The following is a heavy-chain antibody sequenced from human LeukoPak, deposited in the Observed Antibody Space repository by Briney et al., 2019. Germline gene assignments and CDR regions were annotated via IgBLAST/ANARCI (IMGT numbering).Heavy chain of an antibody. V-gene: IGHV4-59*08. D-gene: IGHD6-19*01. CDR3: ARHSSGPYYYGMDV. CDR1: GGSISGYY. CDR2: ISFSGST. Sequence: KSSETLSLTCTVSGGSISGYYWNWIRQPPGKGLEWIAYISFSGSTNSNPSLKSRVTISVDTSKNQFSLKLSSVTAADTAVYYCARHSSGPYYYGMDVWGQGTLVTVSS. J-gene: IGHJ6*02.